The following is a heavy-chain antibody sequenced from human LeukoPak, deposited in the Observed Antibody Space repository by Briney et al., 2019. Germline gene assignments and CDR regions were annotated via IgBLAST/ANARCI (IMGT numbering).Heavy chain of an antibody. CDR2: IRSSSSAT. V-gene: IGHV3-21*01. Sequence: GGSLRLSCAASGFTFSSYSMNWVRQAPGKRLEWVSSIRSSSSATYYADSMKGRFTISRDNSKNSLFLHMNSLRAEDTAVYYCARSRELLLSGPAIGFWGQGTLVTVSS. J-gene: IGHJ4*02. CDR1: GFTFSSYS. CDR3: ARSRELLLSGPAIGF. D-gene: IGHD2/OR15-2a*01.